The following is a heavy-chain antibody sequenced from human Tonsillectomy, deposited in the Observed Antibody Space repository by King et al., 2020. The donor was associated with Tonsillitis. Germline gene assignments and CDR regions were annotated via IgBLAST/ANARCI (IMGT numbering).Heavy chain of an antibody. D-gene: IGHD5/OR15-5a*01. CDR3: ARGLVMSTDYGMDV. Sequence: VQLVESGGGVVQPGRSLRLSCAASGFTFSNYGMHWVRQAPGKGLEWVAVIWYDGSNTYQRDSVKGRFTISRDNSKNTLSLQMNSLSAEDTAVYYCARGLVMSTDYGMDVWGQGTTVTVSS. CDR1: GFTFSNYG. J-gene: IGHJ6*02. CDR2: IWYDGSNT. V-gene: IGHV3-33*01.